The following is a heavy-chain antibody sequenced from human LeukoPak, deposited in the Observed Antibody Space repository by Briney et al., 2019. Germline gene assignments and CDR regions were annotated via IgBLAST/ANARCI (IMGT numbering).Heavy chain of an antibody. D-gene: IGHD6-19*01. V-gene: IGHV1-2*02. J-gene: IGHJ4*02. CDR3: ARADISGWYNFDY. Sequence: ASVKVSCKASGYTFTSYYMHWVRQAPGQGLEWMGWINPNSGGTNYAQKFQGRVTMTRDTSISTAYMELSRLRSDDTAVYYCARADISGWYNFDYWGQGTLVIVSS. CDR2: INPNSGGT. CDR1: GYTFTSYY.